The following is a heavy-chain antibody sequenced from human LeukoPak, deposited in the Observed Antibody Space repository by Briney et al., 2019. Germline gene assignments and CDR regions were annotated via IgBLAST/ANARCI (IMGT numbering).Heavy chain of an antibody. V-gene: IGHV4-39*07. Sequence: SETLSLTCTVSGGSIRSSSYYWGWIRQPPGKGLQWIGSIYYSGSTYYNPSLKSRVTISLDTSKNQFSLRLSSVTAADTAVYYCARGGVLKSVDYWGQGTLVAVSS. CDR3: ARGGVLKSVDY. J-gene: IGHJ4*02. D-gene: IGHD3-16*01. CDR2: IYYSGST. CDR1: GGSIRSSSYY.